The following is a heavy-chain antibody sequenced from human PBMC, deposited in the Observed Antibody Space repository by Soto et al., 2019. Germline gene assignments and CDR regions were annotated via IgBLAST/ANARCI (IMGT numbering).Heavy chain of an antibody. J-gene: IGHJ4*02. CDR2: VYYSGST. D-gene: IGHD5-12*01. CDR1: GGSTCSGDYY. CDR3: AREVLVHRGYDPSGGN. V-gene: IGHV4-30-4*01. Sequence: PYETLSLTCTVSGGSTCSGDYYWSWIRQPPGKGLDWIGDVYYSGSTYYNPAPKSRVTISVDTTKNQFSFELSSVTAVDTAVYYCAREVLVHRGYDPSGGNWGQGTLVTVSS.